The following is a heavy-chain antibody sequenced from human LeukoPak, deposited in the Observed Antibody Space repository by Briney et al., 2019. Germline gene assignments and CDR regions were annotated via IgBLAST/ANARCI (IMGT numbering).Heavy chain of an antibody. Sequence: SETLSLTCTVYGGSFSGYYWSWIRQPPGKGLQWIGEINHSAYTNYNPSLKSRATISVDTSKNQFSLKLSSVTAADTAVYYCARGQWLPTGEYYYYYYMDVWGKGTTVTISS. CDR2: INHSAYT. CDR3: ARGQWLPTGEYYYYYYMDV. J-gene: IGHJ6*03. D-gene: IGHD6-19*01. V-gene: IGHV4-34*01. CDR1: GGSFSGYY.